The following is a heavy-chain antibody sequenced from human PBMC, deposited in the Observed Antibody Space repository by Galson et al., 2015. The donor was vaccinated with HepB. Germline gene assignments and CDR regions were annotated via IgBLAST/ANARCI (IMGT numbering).Heavy chain of an antibody. CDR3: AVSSRGDGYFDS. J-gene: IGHJ4*03. CDR2: IYWDETD. Sequence: PALVKPTQTLTLTCTLSGVSLTSRGVGVGWVRQPPGKALEWLALIYWDETDLYRPSLRSRLTITKDTPNNQVVLTMTNMDPADTGTFFCAVSSRGDGYFDSWGQGTPVTVSS. CDR1: GVSLTSRGVG. V-gene: IGHV2-5*02.